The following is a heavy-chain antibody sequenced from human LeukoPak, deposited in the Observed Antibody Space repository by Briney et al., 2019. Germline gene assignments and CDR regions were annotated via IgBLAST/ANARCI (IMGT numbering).Heavy chain of an antibody. D-gene: IGHD3-3*01. CDR3: ARDSQRITIFGVVISLDAFDI. CDR1: GFTFSSYW. CDR2: IKQDGSEK. Sequence: GGSLRLSCAASGFTFSSYWMSWVCQAPGKGLEWVANIKQDGSEKYYVDSVKGRFTISRDNAKNSLYLQMNSLRAEDTAVYYCARDSQRITIFGVVISLDAFDIWGQGTMVTVSS. V-gene: IGHV3-7*03. J-gene: IGHJ3*02.